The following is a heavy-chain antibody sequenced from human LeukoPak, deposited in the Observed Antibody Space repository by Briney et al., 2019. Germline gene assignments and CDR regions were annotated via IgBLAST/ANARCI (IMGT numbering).Heavy chain of an antibody. Sequence: PGGSLTLSCAASGFTFSSYWMSWVRQPPGKGLGWVANIKQDGSEKYYVNPVKGRFTISRDKAKNSLYLPMNSLRAEDTAVYFRARQVHFGSGYYYYGMDVWGQGNTVTVSS. CDR2: IKQDGSEK. D-gene: IGHD3-3*02. CDR3: ARQVHFGSGYYYYGMDV. J-gene: IGHJ6*02. CDR1: GFTFSSYW. V-gene: IGHV3-7*01.